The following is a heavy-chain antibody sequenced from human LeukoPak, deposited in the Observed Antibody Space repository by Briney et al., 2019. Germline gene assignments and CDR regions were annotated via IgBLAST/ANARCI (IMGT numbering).Heavy chain of an antibody. J-gene: IGHJ3*02. CDR3: ARWYSGRGDI. CDR2: ISHSSSGT. CDR1: GFTFSNYA. V-gene: IGHV3-23*01. Sequence: GGSLRLSCAGSGFTFSNYAMSWVRQTPGKGLEWVSAISHSSSGTYYVDSVKGRFTIPRGNAKNTLYLQMNSLRAEDTAVYYCARWYSGRGDIWGQGTMVTVSS. D-gene: IGHD1-26*01.